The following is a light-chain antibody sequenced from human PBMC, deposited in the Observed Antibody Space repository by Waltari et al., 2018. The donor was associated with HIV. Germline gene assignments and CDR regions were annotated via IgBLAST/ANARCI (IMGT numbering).Light chain of an antibody. J-gene: IGLJ2*01. V-gene: IGLV7-43*01. CDR3: MLFFRSSYL. CDR1: TGPVNIGHY. Sequence: QAVVTQEPSVTVSPGGTVTLNCTSATGPVNIGHYANWFQQRPGQASRPLIYSSTRRHSLPPYRFSAALGDDKSALILSTVWPEDEAVYYCMLFFRSSYLFGGGTKVTVL. CDR2: SST.